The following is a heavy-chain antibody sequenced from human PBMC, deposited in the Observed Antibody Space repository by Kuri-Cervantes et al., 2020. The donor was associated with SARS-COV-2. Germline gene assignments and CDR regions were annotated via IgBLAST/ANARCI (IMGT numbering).Heavy chain of an antibody. CDR2: INHSGST. J-gene: IGHJ5*02. V-gene: IGHV4-34*01. CDR3: ATGGQRFDP. Sequence: GSLRLSCAVYGGSFSGYYWSWIRQPPGKGLEWIGEINHSGSTNYNPSLKSRVTISVDTSKNQFSLKVSSVTAADTAVYYCATGGQRFDPWGQGTLVTVSS. CDR1: GGSFSGYY.